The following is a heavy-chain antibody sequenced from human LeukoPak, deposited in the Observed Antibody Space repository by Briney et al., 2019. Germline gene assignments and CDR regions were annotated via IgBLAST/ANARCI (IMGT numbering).Heavy chain of an antibody. CDR2: ISSSSSYI. V-gene: IGHV3-21*01. J-gene: IGHJ4*02. CDR3: ARGRRDYDSSRNFDY. D-gene: IGHD3-22*01. CDR1: GFTFSSNS. Sequence: PGGSLRLSCAASGFTFSSNSMNCVRQAPGKGLEWVSSISSSSSYIYYADSVKGRFTISRDNAKNSLYLQMNSLRAEDTAVYYCARGRRDYDSSRNFDYWGQGTLVTASS.